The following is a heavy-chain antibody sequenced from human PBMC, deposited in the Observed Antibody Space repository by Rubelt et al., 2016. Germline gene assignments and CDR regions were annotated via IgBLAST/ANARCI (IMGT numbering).Heavy chain of an antibody. V-gene: IGHV3-23*01. Sequence: EVQLLESGGGLVQPGGSLRLSCAASGFTFSSYAMSWVRQAPGKGLEWVSAISGSGGSTYYADFLKGRLPISRKDFKITMNLQMKSQRAEETTVDYWSKGNYYGSGTYLDVFDIWGNGTMVTVSS. CDR2: ISGSGGST. J-gene: IGHJ3*02. CDR3: SKGNYYGSGTYLDVFDI. D-gene: IGHD3-10*01. CDR1: GFTFSSYA.